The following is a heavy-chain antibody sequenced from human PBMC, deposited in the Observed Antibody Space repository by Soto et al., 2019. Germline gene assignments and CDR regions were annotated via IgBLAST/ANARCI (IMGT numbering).Heavy chain of an antibody. CDR1: GDSVSSNSAA. V-gene: IGHV6-1*01. D-gene: IGHD3-3*01. CDR2: TYYRSKWYN. Sequence: KQSQTLSLTCAISGDSVSSNSAAWNWIRQSPSRGLEWLGRTYYRSKWYNDYAVSVKSRITINPDTSKNQFSLQLNSVTPEDTAVYYCARDRFIDALVGIYDFWSGYRTPFDYWGQGTLVTVSS. J-gene: IGHJ4*02. CDR3: ARDRFIDALVGIYDFWSGYRTPFDY.